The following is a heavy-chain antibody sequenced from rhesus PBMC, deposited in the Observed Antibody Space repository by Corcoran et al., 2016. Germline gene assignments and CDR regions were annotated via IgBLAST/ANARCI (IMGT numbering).Heavy chain of an antibody. J-gene: IGHJ4*01. CDR1: GGSISDDYY. V-gene: IGHV4-106*01. CDR3: AREYSNYGYFDY. D-gene: IGHD4-23*01. Sequence: QVQLQESGPGLVKPSETLSLTCAVSGGSISDDYYWSWIRQPPGKGLEWIGFIYGSGGGTNYNPSLKNRVTISMDPSKNQFSLKLSSVTAADPAVYYCAREYSNYGYFDYWGQGVLVTVSS. CDR2: IYGSGGGT.